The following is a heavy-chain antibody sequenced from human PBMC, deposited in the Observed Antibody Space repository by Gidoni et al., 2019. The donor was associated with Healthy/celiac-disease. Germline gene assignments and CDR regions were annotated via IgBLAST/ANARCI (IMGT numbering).Heavy chain of an antibody. CDR3: AREGEVVPADNRPNWFDP. J-gene: IGHJ5*02. D-gene: IGHD2-2*01. CDR2: IYSSGST. CDR1: GGAISSGSDH. V-gene: IGHV4-61*02. Sequence: VQLQEAGPGLVKPSQTLSLTCPVSGGAISSGSDHWSWIRQPAGTGLEWIGRIYSSGSTNYNPSLKSRVTISVDTSKNQFSLKLSSVTAADTAVYYCAREGEVVPADNRPNWFDPWGQGTLVTVSS.